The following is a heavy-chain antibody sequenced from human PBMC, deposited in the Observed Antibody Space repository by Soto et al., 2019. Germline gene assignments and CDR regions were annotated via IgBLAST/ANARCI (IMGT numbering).Heavy chain of an antibody. Sequence: QVQLQQWGAGPLRPLETLSLTCGVSGGSFSGYYCAWIRQSPGKGLEWIGEINDRGSINYNPSLKSRVSISVDTSKNHYSLNLRSVTAADTAVYYCARESNDILTGPPWVWYFDLWGRGTLVTVSS. J-gene: IGHJ2*01. CDR3: ARESNDILTGPPWVWYFDL. CDR2: INDRGSI. V-gene: IGHV4-34*01. CDR1: GGSFSGYY. D-gene: IGHD3-9*01.